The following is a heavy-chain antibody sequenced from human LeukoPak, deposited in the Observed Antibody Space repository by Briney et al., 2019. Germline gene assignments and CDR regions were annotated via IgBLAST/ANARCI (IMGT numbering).Heavy chain of an antibody. CDR2: IYPGDSDT. V-gene: IGHV5-51*01. CDR3: ARHLGHYYGSGSYYNGLDY. CDR1: GYSFSSYW. D-gene: IGHD3-10*01. J-gene: IGHJ4*02. Sequence: GESLKISCKGSGYSFSSYWIGWVRQMPGKGLEWMGIIYPGDSDTRYSPSFQGQVTISADKSISTAYLQWSSLKASDTAMYYCARHLGHYYGSGSYYNGLDYWGQGTLVTVSS.